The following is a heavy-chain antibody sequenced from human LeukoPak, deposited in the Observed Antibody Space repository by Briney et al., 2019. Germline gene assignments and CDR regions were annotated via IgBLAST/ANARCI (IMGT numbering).Heavy chain of an antibody. V-gene: IGHV3-7*01. CDR3: AELGITMIGGV. CDR2: IKQDGSEK. J-gene: IGHJ6*04. Sequence: PGGSLRLSCAASGFTFSSYWMSWVRQAPGKGLEWVANIKQDGSEKYYVDSVKGRFTISRDNAKNSLYLQMNSLRAEDTAVYYCAELGITMIGGVWGKGTTVTISA. D-gene: IGHD3-10*02. CDR1: GFTFSSYW.